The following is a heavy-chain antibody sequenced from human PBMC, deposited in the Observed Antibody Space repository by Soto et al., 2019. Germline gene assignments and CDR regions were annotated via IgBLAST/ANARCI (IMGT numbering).Heavy chain of an antibody. CDR3: AKSQFPMIVVVIFDY. J-gene: IGHJ4*02. D-gene: IGHD3-22*01. CDR1: GFTFSSYA. Sequence: GGALRLSCAAPGFTFSSYAMSWVRPAPGKGLEWVSAISVSGGSTYYADSVKGRFTISRDNSKNTLYLQMNSLRAEDTAVYYCAKSQFPMIVVVIFDYWGQGTLVTVSS. CDR2: ISVSGGST. V-gene: IGHV3-23*01.